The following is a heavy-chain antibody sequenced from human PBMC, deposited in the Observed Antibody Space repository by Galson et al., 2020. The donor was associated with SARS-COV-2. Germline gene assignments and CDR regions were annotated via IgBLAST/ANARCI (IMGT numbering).Heavy chain of an antibody. CDR2: ITPGGGYT. J-gene: IGHJ4*02. CDR3: AKGREGGWLSYFDY. Sequence: GESLKISCAASGFTFSSFAMTWVRQAPGRGLEWVSTITPGGGYTDYADSVKGRFTVSRDNSKSTLFLQMNSLRAEDSAVYYCAKGREGGWLSYFDYWGQGTLVTVSS. V-gene: IGHV3-23*01. CDR1: GFTFSSFA. D-gene: IGHD6-19*01.